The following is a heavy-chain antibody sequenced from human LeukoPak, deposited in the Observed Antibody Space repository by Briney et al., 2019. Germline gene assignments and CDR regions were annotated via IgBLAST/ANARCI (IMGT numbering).Heavy chain of an antibody. V-gene: IGHV1-18*01. D-gene: IGHD3-16*02. Sequence: PEASVKVSCKASGYTFTSYGISWVRQAPGQGLEWMGWISAYNGNTNYAQKFQGRVTITTDESTSTAYMELSSLRSEDTAVYYCARGRLGELSTFDYWGQGTLVTVSS. CDR2: ISAYNGNT. CDR3: ARGRLGELSTFDY. CDR1: GYTFTSYG. J-gene: IGHJ4*02.